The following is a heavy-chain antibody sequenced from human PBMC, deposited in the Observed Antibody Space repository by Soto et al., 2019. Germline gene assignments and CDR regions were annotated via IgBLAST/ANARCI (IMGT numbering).Heavy chain of an antibody. D-gene: IGHD3-22*01. J-gene: IGHJ6*02. CDR3: AREGRDDSSGYSLYYYYGMDV. CDR1: GFTFSSYA. V-gene: IGHV3-30-3*01. CDR2: ISYDGSNK. Sequence: GGSPRLSCAASGFTFSSYAMHWVRQAPGKGLEWVAVISYDGSNKYYADSVKGRFTISRDNSKNTLYLQMNSLRAEDTAVYYCAREGRDDSSGYSLYYYYGMDVWGQGTTVTVSS.